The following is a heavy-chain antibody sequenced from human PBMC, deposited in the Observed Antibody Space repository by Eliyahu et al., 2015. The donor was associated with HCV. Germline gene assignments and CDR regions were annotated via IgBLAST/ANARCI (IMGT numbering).Heavy chain of an antibody. CDR2: IYYSGST. Sequence: QLQLQESGPGLVKPSETLSLTCTVSGGSIIRRSXYWGWIRXPPGKGLEWIGSIYYSGSTYYKPSLKSRVTISVDTSKNQFSLKLSSVTAADTAVYYCARHLGIHQGFDYWGQGTLVTVSS. CDR3: ARHLGIHQGFDY. V-gene: IGHV4-39*01. CDR1: GGSIIRRSXY. J-gene: IGHJ4*02. D-gene: IGHD5-18*01.